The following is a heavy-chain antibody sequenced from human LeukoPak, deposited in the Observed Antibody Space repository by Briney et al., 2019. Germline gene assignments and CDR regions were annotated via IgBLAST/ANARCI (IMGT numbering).Heavy chain of an antibody. J-gene: IGHJ2*01. Sequence: SETLSLTCTVSGGSISSYYWSWIRQPAGKGLEWIGRIYTSGSTNYNPSLKSRVTMSVDTSKNQFSLKLSSVTAADTAVYYCARGPPIVGATMDWYFDLWGRGTLVTVSS. V-gene: IGHV4-4*07. CDR3: ARGPPIVGATMDWYFDL. D-gene: IGHD1-26*01. CDR2: IYTSGST. CDR1: GGSISSYY.